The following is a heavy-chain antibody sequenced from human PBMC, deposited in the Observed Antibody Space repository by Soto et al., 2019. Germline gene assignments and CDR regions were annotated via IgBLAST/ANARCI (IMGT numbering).Heavy chain of an antibody. Sequence: QVQLQESGPGLVKPSETLSLTCTVSGVSIITSYWSWIRQPPGKGPEWIGYIYYTGSTRYNPSLKSPVTISVDTSKSQFSLKLSSVTAADTAVYSCASAALVTWIGYSYHYMDVCGKGTTVTVSS. CDR3: ASAALVTWIGYSYHYMDV. CDR1: GVSIITSY. D-gene: IGHD2-15*01. V-gene: IGHV4-59*01. J-gene: IGHJ6*03. CDR2: IYYTGST.